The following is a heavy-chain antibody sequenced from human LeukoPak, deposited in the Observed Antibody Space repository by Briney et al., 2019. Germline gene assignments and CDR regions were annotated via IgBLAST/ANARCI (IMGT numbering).Heavy chain of an antibody. V-gene: IGHV3-7*01. D-gene: IGHD3-3*01. J-gene: IGHJ6*03. CDR3: ARGSGVGHYYYYYMDV. CDR2: IKQDGSEK. CDR1: GFTFTSYW. Sequence: HSGGSLRLSCAASGFTFTSYWMRWVRQAPGKVLEWVANIKQDGSEKYYVDSVKGRFTISRDNAKNSLYLQMNSLRAEDTAVYYCARGSGVGHYYYYYMDVWGKGTTVTVSS.